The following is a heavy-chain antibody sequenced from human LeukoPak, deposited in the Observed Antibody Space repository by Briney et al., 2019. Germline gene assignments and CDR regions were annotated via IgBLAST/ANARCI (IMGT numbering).Heavy chain of an antibody. V-gene: IGHV1-2*02. J-gene: IGHJ4*02. Sequence: ASVKVSCKASGYTFTGYYMHWVRQAPGQGLEWMGWINPNSGGTNYAQKFQGRVTMTRDTSIGTAFMELSRLRSDDTAVFYCARDRGPYSDYWGQGTLVTVSS. CDR1: GYTFTGYY. D-gene: IGHD2-21*01. CDR2: INPNSGGT. CDR3: ARDRGPYSDY.